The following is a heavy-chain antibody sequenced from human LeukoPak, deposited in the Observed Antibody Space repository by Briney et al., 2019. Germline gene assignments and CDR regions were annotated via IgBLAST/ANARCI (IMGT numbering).Heavy chain of an antibody. D-gene: IGHD3-10*02. CDR1: GFTFSTYW. Sequence: PGGSLRLSCAGSGFTFSTYWMGWVRQAPGKGLEWVANINQDGSENHYVDSVKGRFTISRDNAENSLCLQMNSLRAEDTAVYYCAELGITMIGGVWGKGTTVTISS. CDR3: AELGITMIGGV. CDR2: INQDGSEN. J-gene: IGHJ6*04. V-gene: IGHV3-7*01.